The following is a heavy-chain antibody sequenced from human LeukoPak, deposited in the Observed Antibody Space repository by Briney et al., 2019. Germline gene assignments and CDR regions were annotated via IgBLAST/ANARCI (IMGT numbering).Heavy chain of an antibody. CDR3: ARPNWNFVLYAFDI. V-gene: IGHV4-39*01. CDR1: GGSISSSSYY. D-gene: IGHD1-7*01. Sequence: SETLSLTCTVSGGSISSSSYYWGWIRQPPGKGLERIGSIYYSGSTYYNPSLKSRVTISVDTSKNQFSLKLSSVTAADTAVYYCARPNWNFVLYAFDIWGQGTMVTVSS. CDR2: IYYSGST. J-gene: IGHJ3*02.